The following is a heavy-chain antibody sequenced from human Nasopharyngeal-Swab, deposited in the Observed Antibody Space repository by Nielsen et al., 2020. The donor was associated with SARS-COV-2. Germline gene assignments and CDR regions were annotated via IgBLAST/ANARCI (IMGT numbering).Heavy chain of an antibody. Sequence: GESLKISCAASGFTFSRFEMHWVRQVSGKGLEWVSAIDTTGDTYYPDSVKGRFTISRENAKNSLFLQINSLRVEDTAMYYCARGDGIYCGGGNCYAVDPFEIWGQGTMVTVSS. D-gene: IGHD2-15*01. CDR1: GFTFSRFE. CDR3: ARGDGIYCGGGNCYAVDPFEI. CDR2: IDTTGDT. J-gene: IGHJ3*02. V-gene: IGHV3-13*01.